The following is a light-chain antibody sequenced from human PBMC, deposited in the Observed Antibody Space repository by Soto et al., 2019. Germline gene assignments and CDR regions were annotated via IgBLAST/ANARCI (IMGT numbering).Light chain of an antibody. V-gene: IGKV3-20*01. CDR1: QSVSSSY. CDR3: QQHGSSART. Sequence: EIVLTQSPGTLSLSPGERATLSCRASQSVSSSYLAWYQQKPGQAPRLLIYGASSRATGIPDRFSGSGSGTDFTLTISRLETEDFAVYYCQQHGSSARTFGQGTKVDIK. J-gene: IGKJ1*01. CDR2: GAS.